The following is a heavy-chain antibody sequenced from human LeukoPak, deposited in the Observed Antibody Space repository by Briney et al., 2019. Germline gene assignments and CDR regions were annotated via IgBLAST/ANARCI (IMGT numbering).Heavy chain of an antibody. CDR3: ARDEVAAADRGMDY. CDR1: GYTFTSYY. D-gene: IGHD6-13*01. J-gene: IGHJ4*02. CDR2: INPSGGST. Sequence: ASVKVSCKASGYTFTSYYMHWARQAPAQGLEWMGIINPSGGSTSYAQKFQGRVTMTRDTSTSTVYVELSSLRSEDTAVYYCARDEVAAADRGMDYWGQGTLVTVSS. V-gene: IGHV1-46*01.